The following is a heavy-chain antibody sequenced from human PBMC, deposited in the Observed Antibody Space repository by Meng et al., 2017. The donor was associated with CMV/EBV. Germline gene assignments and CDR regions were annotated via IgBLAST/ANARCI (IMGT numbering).Heavy chain of an antibody. D-gene: IGHD3-3*01. V-gene: IGHV4-61*01. J-gene: IGHJ5*02. CDR3: AREGSDSIFGVASHLNWFDP. Sequence: SETLSLTCTVSGGSVSSGSYYWSWLRQPPGKGLEWIGYIYYSGSTNYNPSLKSRVTISVDTSKNQFSMKLSSVTAADTAVYYCAREGSDSIFGVASHLNWFDPWGQGTLVTVSS. CDR2: IYYSGST. CDR1: GGSVSSGSYY.